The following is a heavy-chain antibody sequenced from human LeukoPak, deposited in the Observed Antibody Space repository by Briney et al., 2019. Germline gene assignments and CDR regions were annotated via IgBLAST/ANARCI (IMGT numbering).Heavy chain of an antibody. J-gene: IGHJ3*01. V-gene: IGHV3-7*01. Sequence: GGPLRLSCAASGFTFNTYWMSWVRQTPGKGLEWVANIKHDGSEKYYVDSVRGRFTISRDNAKESLYLQMNSLKAVDSAVYFCAREQLLANAYDLRGQGTTVIVSS. CDR3: AREQLLANAYDL. D-gene: IGHD6-13*01. CDR1: GFTFNTYW. CDR2: IKHDGSEK.